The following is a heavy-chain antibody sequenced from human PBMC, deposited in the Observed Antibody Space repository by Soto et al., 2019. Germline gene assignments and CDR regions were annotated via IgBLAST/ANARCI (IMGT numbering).Heavy chain of an antibody. CDR2: IYYSGST. CDR3: ARDGASGDGYIHFDY. Sequence: SETLSLTCAVSGGSISSSDLWSWVRQPPGKGLEWIGDIYYSGSTNYNPSLKSRVTISVDTSKNQFSLKLSSVTAADTAVYYCARDGASGDGYIHFDYWGQGTLVTVSS. J-gene: IGHJ4*02. D-gene: IGHD5-12*01. CDR1: GGSISSSDL. V-gene: IGHV4-4*02.